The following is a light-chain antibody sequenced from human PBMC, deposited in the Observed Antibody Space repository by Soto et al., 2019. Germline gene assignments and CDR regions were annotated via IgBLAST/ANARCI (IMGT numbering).Light chain of an antibody. Sequence: DIQMTQSPSSLSASVVDRVTISCRASQNIGRWLAWYQQKPGTAPNLLIYHASNLRGGVPSRFSGGGSGTEFTLVISSLQPDDFATYYCQQYNSYSVTFGQGTKVDI. CDR1: QNIGRW. CDR2: HAS. CDR3: QQYNSYSVT. V-gene: IGKV1-5*01. J-gene: IGKJ1*01.